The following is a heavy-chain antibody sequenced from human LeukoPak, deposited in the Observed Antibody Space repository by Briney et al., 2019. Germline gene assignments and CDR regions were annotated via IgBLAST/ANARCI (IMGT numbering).Heavy chain of an antibody. CDR2: IKQDGSEK. J-gene: IGHJ4*02. V-gene: IGHV3-7*01. D-gene: IGHD6-13*01. CDR1: GFTFSSYW. Sequence: GGSLRLSSAASGFTFSSYWMSWVRPAPGKGLEWVANIKQDGSEKYYVDSVKGRFTISRDDAKNSLYLQMNILRDEDTAVYYCARRPIKTYSSSWYLEYYFDYWGQGTLVTVSS. CDR3: ARRPIKTYSSSWYLEYYFDY.